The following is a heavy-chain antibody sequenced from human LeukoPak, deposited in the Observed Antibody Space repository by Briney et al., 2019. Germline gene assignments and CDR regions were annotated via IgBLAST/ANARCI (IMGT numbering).Heavy chain of an antibody. D-gene: IGHD3-3*02. Sequence: SVKVSCKASGGTLSGYAISWVRQAPGQGLEWLGGIIPIYGTPHSAQKFQGRVTITTDESTSTAFMDLSSLRSEDTAVYYCARGKLGYYYYHMDAWGKGTTVTVSS. J-gene: IGHJ6*03. CDR3: ARGKLGYYYYHMDA. CDR2: IIPIYGTP. CDR1: GGTLSGYA. V-gene: IGHV1-69*05.